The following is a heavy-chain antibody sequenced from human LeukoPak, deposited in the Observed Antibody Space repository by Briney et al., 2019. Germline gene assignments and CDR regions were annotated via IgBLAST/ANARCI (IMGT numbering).Heavy chain of an antibody. J-gene: IGHJ4*02. V-gene: IGHV3-23*01. Sequence: PGGSLRLSCAASGFTFSSYAMSWVRQAPGKGLEWVSAISGSGGSTYYADSVKGRFTISRDNSKNTLYLQMNSLRAEDTAVYYCAKDRKMATVRGYFDYWGQGTLVTVSS. CDR2: ISGSGGST. D-gene: IGHD4-4*01. CDR3: AKDRKMATVRGYFDY. CDR1: GFTFSSYA.